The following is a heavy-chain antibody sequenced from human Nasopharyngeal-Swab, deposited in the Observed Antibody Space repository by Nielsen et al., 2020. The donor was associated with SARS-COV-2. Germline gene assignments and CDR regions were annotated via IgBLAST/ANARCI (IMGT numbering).Heavy chain of an antibody. CDR3: ARYGSTYYYDSSGYTQGVYFQH. CDR2: IKQDGSEK. V-gene: IGHV3-7*03. D-gene: IGHD3-22*01. Sequence: GGSLRLSCEASGFIFGDYWMTWVRQAPGKGLEWVANIKQDGSEKYYVDSVKGRFTISRDNAKNSLYLQMNSLRAEDTAVYYCARYGSTYYYDSSGYTQGVYFQHWGQGTLVTVSS. CDR1: GFIFGDYW. J-gene: IGHJ1*01.